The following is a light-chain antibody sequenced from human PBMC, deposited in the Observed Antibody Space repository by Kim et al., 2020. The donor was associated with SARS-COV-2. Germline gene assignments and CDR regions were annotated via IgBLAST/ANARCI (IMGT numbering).Light chain of an antibody. Sequence: ELTQPPSVSATPGQRVTISCSGSSSNIGKTTVNWYQQVPGKAPKLLIFDTNQRPSGVPDRFSASKSGTSASLAISGLQSEDEADYYCAAWDDSLSGQRVFGGGTQLTVL. CDR3: AAWDDSLSGQRV. CDR1: SSNIGKTT. CDR2: DTN. V-gene: IGLV1-44*01. J-gene: IGLJ3*02.